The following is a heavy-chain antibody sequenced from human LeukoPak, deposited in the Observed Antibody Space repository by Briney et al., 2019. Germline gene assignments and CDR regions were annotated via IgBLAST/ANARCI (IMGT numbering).Heavy chain of an antibody. J-gene: IGHJ4*02. CDR3: ARYLPLGSSSRAFDY. CDR2: TNPSGGST. CDR1: GYTFTSYY. V-gene: IGHV1-46*01. D-gene: IGHD6-13*01. Sequence: ASVKVSCKASGYTFTSYYMHWVRQAPGQGLEWMGITNPSGGSTSYAQKFQGRVTTTRDTSTSTVYMELSSLRSEDTAVYYCARYLPLGSSSRAFDYWGQGTLVTVSS.